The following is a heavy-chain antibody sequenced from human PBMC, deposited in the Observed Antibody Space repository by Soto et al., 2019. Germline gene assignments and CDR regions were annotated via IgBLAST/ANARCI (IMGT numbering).Heavy chain of an antibody. CDR1: GYTFTSYD. CDR2: MNPNSGNT. J-gene: IGHJ4*02. D-gene: IGHD6-19*01. Sequence: QVQLVQSGAEVKKPGASVKVSCKASGYTFTSYDINWVRQATGQGLEWMGWMNPNSGNTGYAQKFLGRVTMTRNTSISTAYMELSSLRFEDTAVYYYARTGYSSCWYSSIIWDYLGQGTLVTVSS. CDR3: ARTGYSSCWYSSIIWDY. V-gene: IGHV1-8*01.